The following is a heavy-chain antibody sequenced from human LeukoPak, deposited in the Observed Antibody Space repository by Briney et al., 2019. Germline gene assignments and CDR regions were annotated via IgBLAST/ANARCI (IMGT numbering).Heavy chain of an antibody. J-gene: IGHJ4*02. CDR3: ARESYDSSGFSIFRYFDY. Sequence: GGSLRLSCAASGFTFSSYSMNWVRQAPGKGLEWVSSISSSSYIYYADSVKGRFTISRDNAKNSLYLQMNSLRAEDTAVYYCARESYDSSGFSIFRYFDYWGQGTLVTVSS. D-gene: IGHD3-22*01. V-gene: IGHV3-21*01. CDR2: ISSSSYI. CDR1: GFTFSSYS.